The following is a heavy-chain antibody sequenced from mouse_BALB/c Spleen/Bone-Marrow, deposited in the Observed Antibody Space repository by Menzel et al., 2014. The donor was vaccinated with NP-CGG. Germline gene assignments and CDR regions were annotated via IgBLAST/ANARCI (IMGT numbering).Heavy chain of an antibody. D-gene: IGHD2-3*01. J-gene: IGHJ2*01. CDR3: ARFYDGYYLPFDY. CDR2: INPSTGYT. CDR1: GYTFTDYW. Sequence: VQLQQSGAELAKPGASVKMSCKASGYTFTDYWMHWVKQRPGQGLEWLGYINPSTGYTEYNQRFKDKATLTADKSSSTAYMQLNSLTSEDSAVYYCARFYDGYYLPFDYWGQGTTLTVSS. V-gene: IGHV1-7*01.